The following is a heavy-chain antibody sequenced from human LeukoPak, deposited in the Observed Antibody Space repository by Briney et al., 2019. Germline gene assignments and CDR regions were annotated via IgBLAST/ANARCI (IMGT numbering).Heavy chain of an antibody. CDR2: ISYDGSNK. J-gene: IGHJ4*02. D-gene: IGHD3-22*01. Sequence: GGSLRLSCAASGFTFSSYAMHWVRQAPGKGLEWVAVISYDGSNKYYADSVKGRFTISRDNSKNTLCLQMNSLRAEDTAVYYCARDRYDSSGYCLDYWGQGTLVTVSS. CDR1: GFTFSSYA. CDR3: ARDRYDSSGYCLDY. V-gene: IGHV3-30*04.